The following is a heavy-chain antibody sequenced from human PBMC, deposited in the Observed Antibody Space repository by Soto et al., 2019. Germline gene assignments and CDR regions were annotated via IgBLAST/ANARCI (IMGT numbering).Heavy chain of an antibody. J-gene: IGHJ4*02. CDR3: AKERMVRGVYYFDY. D-gene: IGHD3-10*01. Sequence: EVQLLESGGGLVQPGGSLRLSCAASGFTFNTYAMSWVRQAPGKGLEWVSAISGSGGTTYYADSVKGRFTISRDNSKNTLYLQMNSLRAEDTAVYYCAKERMVRGVYYFDYWGQGTLVTVSS. CDR1: GFTFNTYA. CDR2: ISGSGGTT. V-gene: IGHV3-23*01.